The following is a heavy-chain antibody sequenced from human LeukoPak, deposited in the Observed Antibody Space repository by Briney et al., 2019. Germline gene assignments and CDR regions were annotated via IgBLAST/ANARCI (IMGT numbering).Heavy chain of an antibody. V-gene: IGHV4-39*01. CDR1: GGSISSSNDY. CDR2: IYYSGSI. J-gene: IGHJ4*02. Sequence: SETLSLTCTVSGGSISSSNDYWGWIRQPPGKGLEWIGSIYYSGSIYYNPSLKSRVTISVDTSKNQFSLKLTSVTAADTAVYYCARQRGYCSGGSCYGMFDYWGQGTLVTVSS. D-gene: IGHD2-15*01. CDR3: ARQRGYCSGGSCYGMFDY.